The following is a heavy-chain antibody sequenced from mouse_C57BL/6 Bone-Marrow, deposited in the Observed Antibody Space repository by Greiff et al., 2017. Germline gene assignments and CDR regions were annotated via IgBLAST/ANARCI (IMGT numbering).Heavy chain of an antibody. D-gene: IGHD2-4*01. V-gene: IGHV1-81*01. CDR3: ARLNYDYSFDY. CDR2: IYPRSGNT. Sequence: VQRVESGAELARPGASVKLSCKASGYTFTSYGISWVKQRTGQGLEWIGEIYPRSGNTYYNEKFKGKATLTADKSSSTAYMELRSLTSEDSAVYFCARLNYDYSFDYWGQGTTLTVSS. J-gene: IGHJ2*01. CDR1: GYTFTSYG.